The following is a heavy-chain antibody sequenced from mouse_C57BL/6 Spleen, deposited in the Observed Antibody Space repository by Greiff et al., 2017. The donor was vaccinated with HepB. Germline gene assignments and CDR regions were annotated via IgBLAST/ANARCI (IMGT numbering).Heavy chain of an antibody. CDR2: ISSGSSTI. V-gene: IGHV5-17*01. CDR1: GFTFSDYG. D-gene: IGHD2-3*01. CDR3: ARRGYDGYYEWGDY. Sequence: EVHLVESGGGLVKPGGSLKLSCAASGFTFSDYGMHWVRQAPEKGLEWVAYISSGSSTIYYADTVKGRFTISRDNAKNTLFLQMTSLRSDDTDMYYGARRGYDGYYEWGDYWGQGTTLTVSS. J-gene: IGHJ2*01.